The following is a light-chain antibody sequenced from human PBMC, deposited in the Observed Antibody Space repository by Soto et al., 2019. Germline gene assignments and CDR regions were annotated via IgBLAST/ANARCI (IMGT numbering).Light chain of an antibody. Sequence: EIVWTQSPGALSFSPGERATLSCRASQSVSSSYLAWYQQKPGQAPRLIIYGASSRATVIPDRFSGSGSAIHFNLTNSRLESEEFSEYYCQQYRSLPRSTFGQGTKLEIK. CDR1: QSVSSSY. CDR2: GAS. V-gene: IGKV3-20*01. CDR3: QQYRSLPRST. J-gene: IGKJ2*01.